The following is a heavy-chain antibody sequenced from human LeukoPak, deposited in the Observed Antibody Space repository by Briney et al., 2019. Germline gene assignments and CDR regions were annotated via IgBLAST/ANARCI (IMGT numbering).Heavy chain of an antibody. J-gene: IGHJ6*02. Sequence: GGSLRLSCAASGFTFSNAWMSWVRQAPGKGLEWVGRIKSKTDGGTTDYAAPVKGRFTISRDDSKNTLYLQMNSLKTEDTAVCYCTTDPQRVYYYGSGSMDVWGQGTTVTVSS. CDR1: GFTFSNAW. V-gene: IGHV3-15*01. CDR2: IKSKTDGGTT. CDR3: TTDPQRVYYYGSGSMDV. D-gene: IGHD3-10*01.